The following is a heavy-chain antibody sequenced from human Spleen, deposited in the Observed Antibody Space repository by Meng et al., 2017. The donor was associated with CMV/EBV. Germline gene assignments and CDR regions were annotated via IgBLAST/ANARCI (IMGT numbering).Heavy chain of an antibody. V-gene: IGHV1-2*02. J-gene: IGHJ4*02. D-gene: IGHD3-16*01. CDR2: INPNSGGT. CDR1: GYTFTSYG. Sequence: QVPLVQPGGEVKKPGASVKVSCKASGYTFTSYGISWVRQAPGQGLEWMGWINPNSGGTNYAQKFQGRVTMTRDTSISTAYMELSRLRSDDTAVYYCARYLLGAHFDYWGQGTLVTVSS. CDR3: ARYLLGAHFDY.